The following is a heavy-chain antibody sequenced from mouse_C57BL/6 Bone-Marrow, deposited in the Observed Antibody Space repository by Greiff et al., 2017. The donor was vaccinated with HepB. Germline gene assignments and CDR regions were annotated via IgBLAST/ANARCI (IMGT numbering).Heavy chain of an antibody. J-gene: IGHJ4*01. CDR2: ISYDGSN. D-gene: IGHD1-2*01. CDR1: GYSITSGYY. CDR3: ATRITTGFTGDYAMDY. Sequence: EVQLQESGPGLVKPSQSLSLTCSVTGYSITSGYYWNWIRQFPGNKLEWMGYISYDGSNNYNPSLKNRISITRDTSKNQFFLKLNSVTTEDTATYYCATRITTGFTGDYAMDYWGQGTSVTVSS. V-gene: IGHV3-6*01.